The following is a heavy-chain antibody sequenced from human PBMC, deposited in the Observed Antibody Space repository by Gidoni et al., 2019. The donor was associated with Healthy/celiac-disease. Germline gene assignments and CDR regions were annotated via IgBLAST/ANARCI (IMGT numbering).Heavy chain of an antibody. CDR3: ARVMTTVGLYYFDY. CDR2: INAGNGNT. D-gene: IGHD4-17*01. CDR1: GYTFTSYA. V-gene: IGHV1-3*01. Sequence: QVQLVQSGAEVKKTGASVKVSCKASGYTFTSYAMHWVRQAPGQRLEWMGWINAGNGNTKYSQKFQGRVTITRDTSASTAYMELSSLRSEDTAVYYCARVMTTVGLYYFDYWGQGTLVTVSS. J-gene: IGHJ4*02.